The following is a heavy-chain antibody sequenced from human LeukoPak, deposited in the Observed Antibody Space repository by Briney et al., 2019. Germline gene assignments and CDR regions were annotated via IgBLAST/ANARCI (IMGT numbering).Heavy chain of an antibody. CDR1: GYTFTYYA. J-gene: IGHJ4*02. V-gene: IGHV1-3*01. Sequence: ASVKVSCKASGYTFTYYAMHWVHQAPGQRLEWMGWINAVNGNTKYSQKFQGRVTITRDTSASAAYMELSSLRSEDTAVYYCAREGMTYYDILTGYYKEYYFDYWGQGTLVTVSS. CDR2: INAVNGNT. D-gene: IGHD3-9*01. CDR3: AREGMTYYDILTGYYKEYYFDY.